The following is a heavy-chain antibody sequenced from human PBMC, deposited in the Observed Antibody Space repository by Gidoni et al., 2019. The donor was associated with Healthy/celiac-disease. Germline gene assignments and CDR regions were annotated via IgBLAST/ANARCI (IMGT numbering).Heavy chain of an antibody. J-gene: IGHJ3*02. V-gene: IGHV4-59*12. CDR2: IYYSGST. CDR3: ARDSILSSAFDI. D-gene: IGHD2-15*01. Sequence: QVQLQESGPGLVKPSETLSLTCTVSGGSISSYYWSWIRQPPGKGLEWIGYIYYSGSTNYNPSLKSRVTISVDTSKNQFSLKLSSVTAADTAVYYCARDSILSSAFDIWGQGTMVTVSS. CDR1: GGSISSYY.